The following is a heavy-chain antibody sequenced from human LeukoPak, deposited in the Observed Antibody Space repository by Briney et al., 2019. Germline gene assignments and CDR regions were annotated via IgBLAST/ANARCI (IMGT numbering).Heavy chain of an antibody. CDR3: ARLPSSWYEFDP. CDR2: ISAYNGNT. V-gene: IGHV1-18*04. CDR1: GYGFSIYY. Sequence: ASVKVSCKASGYGFSIYYMHWVRQAPGEGLEWMGWISAYNGNTNYAQKLQGRVTMTTDTSTSTAYMELRSLRSDDTAVYYCARLPSSWYEFDPWGQGTLVTVSS. J-gene: IGHJ5*02. D-gene: IGHD6-13*01.